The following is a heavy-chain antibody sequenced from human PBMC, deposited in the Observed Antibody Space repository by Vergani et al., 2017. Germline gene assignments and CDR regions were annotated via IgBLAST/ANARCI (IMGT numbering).Heavy chain of an antibody. CDR2: ISWNSGSI. CDR3: AGDRGPGSI. J-gene: IGHJ3*02. CDR1: GFTFDDYA. Sequence: EVQLVESGGGLVQPGGSLRLSCAASGFTFDDYAMHWVRQAPGKGLEWVSGISWNSGSIGYEDSVKGRFTVSRANAKKSLYLQMNRLRAEDTALYYCAGDRGPGSIWGQGTMVTVSS. D-gene: IGHD2-15*01. V-gene: IGHV3-9*01.